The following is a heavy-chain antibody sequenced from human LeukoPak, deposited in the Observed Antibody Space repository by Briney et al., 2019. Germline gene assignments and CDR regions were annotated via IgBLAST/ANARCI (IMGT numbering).Heavy chain of an antibody. V-gene: IGHV1-69*06. D-gene: IGHD3-22*01. CDR1: GDIFSNYA. CDR2: IIPIFGTA. CDR3: ARGWDSDSGGRPTAYVY. J-gene: IGHJ4*02. Sequence: GASVTVSCKASGDIFSNYAINWVRQAPGQGLEWMGGIIPIFGTANYAQKLQGRVTIIADKSTSTVYMELNSLKSEDTAVYYCARGWDSDSGGRPTAYVYWGQGTLVTVSS.